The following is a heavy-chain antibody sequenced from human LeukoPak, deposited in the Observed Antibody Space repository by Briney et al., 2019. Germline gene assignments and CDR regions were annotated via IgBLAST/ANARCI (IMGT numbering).Heavy chain of an antibody. V-gene: IGHV4-59*01. D-gene: IGHD5-12*01. CDR1: GGSISSYY. Sequence: IPSETLSLTCTVSGGSISSYYWSWIRQPPGKGLEWIGYIYYSGSTNYNPSLKSRVTISVDTSKNQFSLKLSSVTAADTAVYYCARYRSVEWLPGLGWGAFDIWGHGTMVTVSS. CDR3: ARYRSVEWLPGLGWGAFDI. CDR2: IYYSGST. J-gene: IGHJ3*02.